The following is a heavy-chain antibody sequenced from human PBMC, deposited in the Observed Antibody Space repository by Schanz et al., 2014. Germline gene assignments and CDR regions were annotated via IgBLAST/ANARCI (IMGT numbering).Heavy chain of an antibody. J-gene: IGHJ4*02. V-gene: IGHV3-23*04. CDR2: MIGSGSSV. D-gene: IGHD3-22*01. Sequence: EVQLVESGGGLVQPGRSLRLSCVASGFTFSIYGMSWVRQAPGKGLEWVSRMIGSGSSVFYADSVKGRFTISRDNLKNTVYLQMNSLRAGDTAVYYCAKDGRLPYYGTGSDFDYWGQGTLXAVSS. CDR3: AKDGRLPYYGTGSDFDY. CDR1: GFTFSIYG.